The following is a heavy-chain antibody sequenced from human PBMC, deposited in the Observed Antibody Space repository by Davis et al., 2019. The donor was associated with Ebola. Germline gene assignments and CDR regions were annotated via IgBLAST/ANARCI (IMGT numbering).Heavy chain of an antibody. Sequence: GESLKISCKGSGYSFTSYWISWVCQMPGKGLEWMGRIDPSDSYTNYSPSFQGHVTISADKSISTAYLQWSSLKASDTAMYYCARHCSSTSCSPYYYYGMDVWGQGTTVTVSS. CDR1: GYSFTSYW. J-gene: IGHJ6*02. V-gene: IGHV5-10-1*01. CDR2: IDPSDSYT. CDR3: ARHCSSTSCSPYYYYGMDV. D-gene: IGHD2-2*01.